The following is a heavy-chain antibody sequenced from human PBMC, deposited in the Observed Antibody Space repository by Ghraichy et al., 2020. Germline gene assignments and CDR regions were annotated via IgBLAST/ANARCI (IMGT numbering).Heavy chain of an antibody. CDR3: ARGRLMATRSDYFDY. J-gene: IGHJ4*02. V-gene: IGHV4-34*01. Sequence: SETLSLTCAVYGGSFSGYYWSWIRQPPGKGLEWIAEINHTGSTNYNPSLKSRVTISVDTSKNQFSLKLNSVASADTAVYYCARGRLMATRSDYFDYWGQGTLVTVSS. CDR1: GGSFSGYY. D-gene: IGHD5-24*01. CDR2: INHTGST.